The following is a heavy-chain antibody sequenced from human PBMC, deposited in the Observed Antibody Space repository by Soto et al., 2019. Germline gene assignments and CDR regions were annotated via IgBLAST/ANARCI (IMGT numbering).Heavy chain of an antibody. D-gene: IGHD3-10*01. CDR3: ARDRGVATNFDC. CDR2: LNTGNGNT. V-gene: IGHV1-3*04. J-gene: IGHJ4*02. CDR1: RYTFTTCT. Sequence: QVQLVQCGAEVKRPGASVKVSCKASRYTFTTCTIHRVRQAHGQRPEWMGWLNTGNGNTKYSQKFQGRVSITRDTSASTAYMELSSLTFEDTAVYYCARDRGVATNFDCWGQGTLVTVSS.